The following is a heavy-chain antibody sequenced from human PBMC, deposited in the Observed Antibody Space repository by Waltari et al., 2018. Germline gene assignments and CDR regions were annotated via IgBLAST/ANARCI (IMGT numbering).Heavy chain of an antibody. D-gene: IGHD3-10*01. Sequence: QVQLQESGPGLVKPSETLSLTCTVSGGSISSYYWSWIRQPPGQGLEWIGYIYYSGSTNYSPSLKSRVTISVDTSKNPFSLKLSSVTAADTAVYYCAREAGSSRNWFDPWGQGTLVTVSS. CDR2: IYYSGST. V-gene: IGHV4-59*01. CDR3: AREAGSSRNWFDP. J-gene: IGHJ5*02. CDR1: GGSISSYY.